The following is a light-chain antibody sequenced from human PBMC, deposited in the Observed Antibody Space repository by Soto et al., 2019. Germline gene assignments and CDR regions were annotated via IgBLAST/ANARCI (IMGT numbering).Light chain of an antibody. CDR1: QSVSNNY. CDR2: GAS. Sequence: EIVLTQSPGTLSLSPGEGATLSCRASQSVSNNYLAWYQQKPGQAPRLLIYGASNRATGIPDRFSGSGSGTDFTLTISSLEPEDFAVYYCQQYGSSGTVGQGPKVDSK. CDR3: QQYGSSGT. J-gene: IGKJ1*01. V-gene: IGKV3-20*01.